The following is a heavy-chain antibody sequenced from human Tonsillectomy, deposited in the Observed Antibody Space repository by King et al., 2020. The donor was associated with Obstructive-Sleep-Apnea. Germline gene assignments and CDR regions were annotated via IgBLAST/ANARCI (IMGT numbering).Heavy chain of an antibody. V-gene: IGHV2-5*02. CDR2: IFWDVVK. Sequence: ITLKESGPTLGKPTQTLMLTCTFSGFSLSTSGVGLGWIRQPPGKALGWLALIFWDVVKRYTPSLKSRLTITKDTPKNQGVLTMTNMDPVDTATYYCAQRPARMGTGYLDYWGQGTLVTVSS. CDR3: AQRPARMGTGYLDY. CDR1: GFSLSTSGVG. D-gene: IGHD5-24*01. J-gene: IGHJ4*02.